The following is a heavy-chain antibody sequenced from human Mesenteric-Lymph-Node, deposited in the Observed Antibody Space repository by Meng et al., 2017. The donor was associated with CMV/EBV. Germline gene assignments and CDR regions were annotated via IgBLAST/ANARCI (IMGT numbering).Heavy chain of an antibody. Sequence: GAELLNPPGNLSPTWLVYGGPFSGYYWSWIRQPPGKGLEWIGEINHSGSTNYNPSLKSRVTISVDTSKNQFSLKLSSVTAADTAVYYCARHQRWLKSEGGFNYWGQGTLVTVSS. V-gene: IGHV4-34*01. CDR3: ARHQRWLKSEGGFNY. CDR1: GGPFSGYY. CDR2: INHSGST. D-gene: IGHD4-23*01. J-gene: IGHJ4*02.